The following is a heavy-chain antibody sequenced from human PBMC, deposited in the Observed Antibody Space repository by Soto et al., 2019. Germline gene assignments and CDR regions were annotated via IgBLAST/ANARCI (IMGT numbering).Heavy chain of an antibody. CDR3: AIEYYASNLGFDP. CDR2: INHSEST. J-gene: IGHJ5*02. Sequence: SETLSLTCAVYGGSFSGYYWSWIRQPPGKGLEWIGEINHSESTNYNPSFKSRVTISVDTSKNQFSLKLGSVTAADTAVYYCAIEYYASNLGFDPWGQGTLVTVSS. CDR1: GGSFSGYY. D-gene: IGHD3-3*01. V-gene: IGHV4-34*01.